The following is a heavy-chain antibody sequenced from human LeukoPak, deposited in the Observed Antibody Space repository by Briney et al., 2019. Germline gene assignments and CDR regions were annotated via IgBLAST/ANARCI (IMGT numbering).Heavy chain of an antibody. CDR3: ARSAIAVADVWFDP. J-gene: IGHJ5*02. CDR1: GGSISSGSYY. D-gene: IGHD6-19*01. V-gene: IGHV4-61*02. CDR2: IYTSGST. Sequence: SQTLSLTCTVSGGSISSGSYYWSWIRQPAGKGLEWIGRIYTSGSTNYNPSLKSRVTISVDTSKNQFSLKLSSVTAADTAVYYCARSAIAVADVWFDPWGQGTLVTVSS.